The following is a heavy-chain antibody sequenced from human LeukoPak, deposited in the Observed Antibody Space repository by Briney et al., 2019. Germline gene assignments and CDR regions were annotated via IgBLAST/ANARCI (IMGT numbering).Heavy chain of an antibody. Sequence: PSETLSLTCTVSGGSIRSYYWRWIRQPAGKGLEWIGRIYTSGSTNYNPSLKSRVTMSVDTSKNQFSLKLSSVTAADTAVYYCARDQSFHPYYFDYWGQGTLVTVSS. V-gene: IGHV4-4*07. CDR2: IYTSGST. CDR1: GGSIRSYY. CDR3: ARDQSFHPYYFDY. J-gene: IGHJ4*02.